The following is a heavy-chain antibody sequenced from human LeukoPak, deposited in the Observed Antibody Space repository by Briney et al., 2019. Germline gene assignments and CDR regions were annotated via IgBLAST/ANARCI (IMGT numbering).Heavy chain of an antibody. CDR3: ARFIDEIDNWFDP. Sequence: GSLRLSCAASGFTFSSSWMSWIRQPPGKGLEWTGYIYYSGSTNYNPSLKSRVTISVDTSKNQFSLKLSSVTAADTAVYYCARFIDEIDNWFDPWGQGTLVTVSS. V-gene: IGHV4-59*01. CDR1: GFTFSSSW. J-gene: IGHJ5*02. D-gene: IGHD3-16*02. CDR2: IYYSGST.